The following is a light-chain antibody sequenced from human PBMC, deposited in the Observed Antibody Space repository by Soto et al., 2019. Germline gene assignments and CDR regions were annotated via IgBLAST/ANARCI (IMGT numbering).Light chain of an antibody. CDR1: QTINTY. V-gene: IGKV1-39*01. CDR2: VAS. CDR3: QQNNRYPWT. J-gene: IGKJ1*01. Sequence: DIQMTQSPSSLSASVGDTVTITCRASQTINTYLNWYQHKPGKAPKVLIFVASSLQSGVPRRFSGSGSGTDFTLTISNLQPEDLATYYCQQNNRYPWTFGQGTKVEIK.